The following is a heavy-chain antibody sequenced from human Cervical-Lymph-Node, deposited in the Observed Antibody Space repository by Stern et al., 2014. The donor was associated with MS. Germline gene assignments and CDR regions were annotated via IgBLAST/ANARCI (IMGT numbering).Heavy chain of an antibody. V-gene: IGHV4-59*01. CDR3: ARSPQDVGAYYYGMDV. D-gene: IGHD3-10*01. CDR2: IFYDGST. J-gene: IGHJ6*02. Sequence: QVQLVESGPGLVKPSEALSLTCTISGGSMTSYYWTWVRQPPGKGLESIGHIFYDGSTHYDPSLQSRVTLSRDTSKNQFSVKLRSVTAADTAVYYCARSPQDVGAYYYGMDVWGQGTTVTVSS. CDR1: GGSMTSYY.